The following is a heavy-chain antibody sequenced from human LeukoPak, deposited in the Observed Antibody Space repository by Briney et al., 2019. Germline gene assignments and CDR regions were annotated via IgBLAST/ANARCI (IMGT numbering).Heavy chain of an antibody. D-gene: IGHD6-19*01. J-gene: IGHJ4*02. CDR2: ISSSSYI. V-gene: IGHV3-21*01. Sequence: GGSLRLSCAASGFTFSSYSMNWVRQAPGKGLEWVPSISSSSYIYYADSVKGRFTISRDNAKNSLYLQMNSLRAEDTAVYYCASKASSGWYLETWGQGTLVTVSS. CDR1: GFTFSSYS. CDR3: ASKASSGWYLET.